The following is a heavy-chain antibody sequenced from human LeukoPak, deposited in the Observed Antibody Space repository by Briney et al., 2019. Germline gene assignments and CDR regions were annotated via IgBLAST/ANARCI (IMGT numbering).Heavy chain of an antibody. CDR1: GGSISTYY. J-gene: IGHJ4*02. V-gene: IGHV4-59*01. CDR2: IHYSGST. Sequence: SETLSLTCTVSGGSISTYYWNWIRQPPGKGLECIGYIHYSGSTNYNPSLKSRVTTSLDTSKNQFSLKLTSVTAADTAGYYCARLVNTGWPTTYFDSWGQGTLVTASS. D-gene: IGHD6-19*01. CDR3: ARLVNTGWPTTYFDS.